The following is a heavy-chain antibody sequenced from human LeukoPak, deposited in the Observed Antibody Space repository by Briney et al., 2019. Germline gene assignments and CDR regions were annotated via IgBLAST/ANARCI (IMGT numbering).Heavy chain of an antibody. V-gene: IGHV3-11*01. J-gene: IGHJ4*02. CDR1: GFTFSDYY. CDR2: ISSSGSTI. CDR3: AKDLLLEQWLPAGN. Sequence: TGGSLRLSCAASGFTFSDYYMSWIRQAPGKGLEWVSYISSSGSTIYYADSVKGRFTISRDNAKNSLYLQMNSLRAEDTAVYYCAKDLLLEQWLPAGNWGQGTLVTVSS. D-gene: IGHD6-19*01.